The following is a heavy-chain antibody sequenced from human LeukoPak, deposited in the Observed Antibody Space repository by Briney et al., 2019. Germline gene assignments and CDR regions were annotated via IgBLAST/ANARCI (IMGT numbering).Heavy chain of an antibody. V-gene: IGHV3-43*02. CDR3: AKDSCSSTSCYVEY. Sequence: GGSLRLSCAASGFTFDDYAMHWVRQAPGKGLEWVSLISGDGGRTYYADSVKGRFTVSRDNSKNSLYVQMNSLRTEDTALYYCAKDSCSSTSCYVEYWGQGTLVTVSS. J-gene: IGHJ4*02. CDR2: ISGDGGRT. D-gene: IGHD2-2*01. CDR1: GFTFDDYA.